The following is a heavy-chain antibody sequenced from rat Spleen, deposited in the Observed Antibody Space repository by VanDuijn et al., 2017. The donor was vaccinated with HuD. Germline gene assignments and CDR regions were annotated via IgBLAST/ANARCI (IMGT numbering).Heavy chain of an antibody. CDR1: GFTFSNYD. CDR2: ISTGGGNT. D-gene: IGHD1-2*01. J-gene: IGHJ3*01. CDR3: ARHSSYIYGNWFAY. V-gene: IGHV5S13*01. Sequence: EVQLVESGGGLVQPGRSLKLSCAASGFTFSNYDMAWIRQAPTKGLEWIASISTGGGNTYYRDSVKGRFTISRDNAKNTQYLQMDSLRSEDTATYYCARHSSYIYGNWFAYWGQGTLVTVSS.